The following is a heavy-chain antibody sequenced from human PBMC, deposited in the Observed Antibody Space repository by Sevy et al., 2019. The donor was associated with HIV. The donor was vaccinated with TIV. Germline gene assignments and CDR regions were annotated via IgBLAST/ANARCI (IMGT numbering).Heavy chain of an antibody. Sequence: GGSLRLSCAASGFTFSSYSMNWVRQAPGKGLEWVSYISSSSSTIYYADSVKGRFTISRDNAKNSLYLQMNSLRDEETAVYYCARDGIAAAVRSFSYGMDVWGQRTTVTVSS. D-gene: IGHD6-13*01. V-gene: IGHV3-48*02. CDR2: ISSSSSTI. J-gene: IGHJ6*02. CDR3: ARDGIAAAVRSFSYGMDV. CDR1: GFTFSSYS.